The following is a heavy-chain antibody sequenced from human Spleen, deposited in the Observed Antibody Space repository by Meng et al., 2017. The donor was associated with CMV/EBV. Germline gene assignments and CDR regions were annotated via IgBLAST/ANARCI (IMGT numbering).Heavy chain of an antibody. V-gene: IGHV4-4*07. D-gene: IGHD2-15*01. CDR3: ARDYCSGGSCYPLDDNWFDP. J-gene: IGHJ5*02. Sequence: VQLQGSGPGLVKPSETLSLTCTASGCSISSYYWGWIRQPAGKGLEWIGRIYTSGSTNYNPSLKSRVTMSVDTSKNQFSLKLSSVTAADTAVYYCARDYCSGGSCYPLDDNWFDPWGQGTLVTVSS. CDR1: GCSISSYY. CDR2: IYTSGST.